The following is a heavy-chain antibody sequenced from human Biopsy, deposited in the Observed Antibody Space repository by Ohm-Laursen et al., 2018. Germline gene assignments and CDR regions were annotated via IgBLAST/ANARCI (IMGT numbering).Heavy chain of an antibody. Sequence: ESSVKVSCKASGYTFTSYYLHWVRQAPGQGLEWMGRINPNNDNTTYAQKLQGRITMTKDTSTSTVYMELSSLTFDDSAVYYCAIGPRGLVVITRTALYFDYWGQGNLVTVSS. CDR1: GYTFTSYY. D-gene: IGHD3-22*01. CDR2: INPNNDNT. J-gene: IGHJ4*02. V-gene: IGHV1-46*01. CDR3: AIGPRGLVVITRTALYFDY.